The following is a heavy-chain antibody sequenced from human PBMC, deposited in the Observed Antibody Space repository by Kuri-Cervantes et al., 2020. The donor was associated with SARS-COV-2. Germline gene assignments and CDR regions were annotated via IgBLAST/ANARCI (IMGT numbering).Heavy chain of an antibody. Sequence: ETLSLTCAASGFTFSNAWMSWVRQAPGKGLEWVGRIKSKTDGGTTDYAAPVKGRFTISRDDSKNTLYLQMNSLKTEDTAVYYCTTDGDYDFWSGYYDDYWGQGTLVTVSS. CDR2: IKSKTDGGTT. V-gene: IGHV3-15*01. D-gene: IGHD3-3*01. CDR1: GFTFSNAW. J-gene: IGHJ4*02. CDR3: TTDGDYDFWSGYYDDY.